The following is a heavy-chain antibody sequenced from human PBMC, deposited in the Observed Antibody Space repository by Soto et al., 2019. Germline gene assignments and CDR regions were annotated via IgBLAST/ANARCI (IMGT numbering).Heavy chain of an antibody. CDR3: AKSMVYDSSGYIDY. V-gene: IGHV3-23*01. Sequence: GGSLRLSCAASGFTFSSYAMSWVRQAPGKGLEWVSAISGSGGSTYYADSVKGRFTISRDNSKNTLYLQMNSLRAEDTAVYYCAKSMVYDSSGYIDYWGQGTLVTVSS. CDR2: ISGSGGST. J-gene: IGHJ4*02. D-gene: IGHD3-22*01. CDR1: GFTFSSYA.